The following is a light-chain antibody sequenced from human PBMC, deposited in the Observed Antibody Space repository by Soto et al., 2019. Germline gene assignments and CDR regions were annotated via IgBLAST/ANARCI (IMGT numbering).Light chain of an antibody. CDR3: HHYGGSPIT. CDR2: GAS. CDR1: QSVNSDY. J-gene: IGKJ5*01. V-gene: IGKV3-20*01. Sequence: EIVLTQSPGTLSLSPGATATLSCRGCQSVNSDYLGWFQQKPGQAPRLLIYGASTRATGIPDRFSGSGSGTDCTLTISRLEPEDFAVYYCHHYGGSPITFGQGTRLEI.